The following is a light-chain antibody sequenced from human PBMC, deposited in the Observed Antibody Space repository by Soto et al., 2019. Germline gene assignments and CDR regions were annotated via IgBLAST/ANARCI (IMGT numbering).Light chain of an antibody. V-gene: IGKV3-15*01. CDR2: GAS. CDR1: QSVNNN. Sequence: EIILTQSPASLSVSPGERATLSCRASQSVNNNLAWYQQKPGQAPRLLIYGASTRATGIPGRFRGSGSGTEFTLTISSLQPDDFATYYCQHYNSYSEAFGQGTKVELK. CDR3: QHYNSYSEA. J-gene: IGKJ1*01.